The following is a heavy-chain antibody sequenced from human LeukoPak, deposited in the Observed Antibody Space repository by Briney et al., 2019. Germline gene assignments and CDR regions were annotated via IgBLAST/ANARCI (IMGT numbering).Heavy chain of an antibody. Sequence: GGSLRLSCAASGFTFSSYAMSWVRQAPGKGLEWVSAISGSGGSTYYADSVKGRFTISRDNSKNTLYLQMNSLRAEDTAVYYCTRDISPTAQGYYYGMDVWGQGTTVTVSS. J-gene: IGHJ6*02. CDR2: ISGSGGST. CDR1: GFTFSSYA. D-gene: IGHD4-17*01. V-gene: IGHV3-23*01. CDR3: TRDISPTAQGYYYGMDV.